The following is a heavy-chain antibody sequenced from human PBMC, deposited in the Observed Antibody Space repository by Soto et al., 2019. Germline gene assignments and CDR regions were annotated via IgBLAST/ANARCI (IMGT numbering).Heavy chain of an antibody. CDR1: GGSISSSSYY. CDR2: IYYSGST. J-gene: IGHJ3*02. Sequence: QLQLQESGPGLVKPSETLSLTCTVSGGSISSSSYYWGWIRQPPGKGLEWIGSIYYSGSTYYNPSLKSRVPLSVDTSKNQFSLKLSSVTAADTAVYYCATGTYYDILTGHSGVAFEIWGQGTMVTVSS. D-gene: IGHD3-9*01. CDR3: ATGTYYDILTGHSGVAFEI. V-gene: IGHV4-39*01.